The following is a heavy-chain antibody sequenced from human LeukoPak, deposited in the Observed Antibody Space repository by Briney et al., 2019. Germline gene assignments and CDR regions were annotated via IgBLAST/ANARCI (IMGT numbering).Heavy chain of an antibody. V-gene: IGHV3-23*01. J-gene: IGHJ4*02. Sequence: PGGSLRLSCAASGFTFSTYAMSWVRQPPGKGLEWVSAITNSGGSTYYADSVKGRFTISRDNSKKTVYLQINGLRAEDTAVYYCAKEADYYDSSDYYPSYFDYWGQGTLVTVSS. CDR2: ITNSGGST. CDR1: GFTFSTYA. D-gene: IGHD3-22*01. CDR3: AKEADYYDSSDYYPSYFDY.